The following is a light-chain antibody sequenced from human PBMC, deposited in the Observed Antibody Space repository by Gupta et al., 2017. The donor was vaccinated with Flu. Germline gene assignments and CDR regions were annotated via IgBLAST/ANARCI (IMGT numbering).Light chain of an antibody. V-gene: IGKV3-11*01. CDR1: QSISNY. CDR2: DGS. CDR3: QQLTYWHPKVT. J-gene: IGKJ5*01. Sequence: IVLTQSPATLSLSPGERATLSCRASQSISNYLVWYQQRPGQAPRRRMYDGSNRSTGITDNCSGSGGGSDVNLTIISRELEDFEVYYCQQLTYWHPKVTFGQGTXLEIK.